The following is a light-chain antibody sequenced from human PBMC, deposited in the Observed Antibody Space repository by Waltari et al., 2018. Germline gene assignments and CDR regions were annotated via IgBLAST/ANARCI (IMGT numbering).Light chain of an antibody. CDR1: QSLLSSATNKNY. CDR2: WAS. Sequence: DCVMTQSPDSLAVSLGERAPIDCKSTQSLLSSATNKNYLAWYQQKPGQPPKLLICWASIRNSGVPDRFSASVSGTDFTLTISSLQAEDVAVYYCQQYYGAPLTFGPGTKVNIK. J-gene: IGKJ3*01. CDR3: QQYYGAPLT. V-gene: IGKV4-1*01.